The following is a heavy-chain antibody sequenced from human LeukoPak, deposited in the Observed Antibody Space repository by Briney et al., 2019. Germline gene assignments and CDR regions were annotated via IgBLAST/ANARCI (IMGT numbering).Heavy chain of an antibody. CDR2: IIPIFGTA. Sequence: SVKVSCKASGGTFSSYAISWVRQAPGQGLEWMGDIIPIFGTANYAQKFQGRVTITADESTSTAYMELSSLRSEDTAVYYCASGEMDCGGDCPYAFDIWGQGTMVTVSS. V-gene: IGHV1-69*13. CDR3: ASGEMDCGGDCPYAFDI. J-gene: IGHJ3*02. D-gene: IGHD2-21*02. CDR1: GGTFSSYA.